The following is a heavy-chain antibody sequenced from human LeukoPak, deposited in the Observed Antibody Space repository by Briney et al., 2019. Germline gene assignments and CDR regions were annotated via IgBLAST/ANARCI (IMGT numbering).Heavy chain of an antibody. CDR1: GFIVSSNY. CDR2: ISSGGNT. J-gene: IGHJ4*02. D-gene: IGHD2-8*01. V-gene: IGHV3-53*05. Sequence: GGSLRLSCAASGFIVSSNYMSWVRQAPGKGLEWVSVISSGGNTYYADSVKGRFTISRDNSKNTLFPQMNRLRAEDTAVYYCAGRRVLEASFDYWGQGTLVTVSS. CDR3: AGRRVLEASFDY.